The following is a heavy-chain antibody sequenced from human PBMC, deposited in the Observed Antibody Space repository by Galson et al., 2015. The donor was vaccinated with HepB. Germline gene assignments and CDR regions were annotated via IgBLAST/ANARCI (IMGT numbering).Heavy chain of an antibody. J-gene: IGHJ5*02. D-gene: IGHD2-2*01. CDR3: ARVPYSSTSPRFDP. CDR2: IKQDGSEK. CDR1: GFSFSSYW. Sequence: SLRLSCAGSGFSFSSYWMSWVRQASEKGLEWVANIKQDGSEKYYVDSVKGRFTISRDNARNSVYLQMSSPRAEDTAIYYCARVPYSSTSPRFDPWGQGTLVTVSS. V-gene: IGHV3-7*03.